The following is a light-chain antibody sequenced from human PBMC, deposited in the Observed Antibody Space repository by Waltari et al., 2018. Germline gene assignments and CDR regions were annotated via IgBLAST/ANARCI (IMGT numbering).Light chain of an antibody. Sequence: EIVLTQSPATLSLSPGERATLSCRASQSVSSYLAWYQQKPGQAPRLLIYDASNRATGIPVRFSGSGSGTDFTLTISSLEPEDFAVYYCQHRSNWPHSFGPGTKVDIK. V-gene: IGKV3-11*01. CDR1: QSVSSY. J-gene: IGKJ3*01. CDR2: DAS. CDR3: QHRSNWPHS.